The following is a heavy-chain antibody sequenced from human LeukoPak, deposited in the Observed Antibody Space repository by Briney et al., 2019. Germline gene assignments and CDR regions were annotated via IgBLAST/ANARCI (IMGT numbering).Heavy chain of an antibody. J-gene: IGHJ4*02. V-gene: IGHV3-23*01. Sequence: SGGSLRLSCAASGFTFSSYALSWVRQAPGKGLEWVSGISDSGGSTYYADSVKGRFTISRDNAKNSLYLQMNSLRDEDTAVYYCAREIDSSAFFDCWGQGTLVTVSA. CDR2: ISDSGGST. D-gene: IGHD6-19*01. CDR1: GFTFSSYA. CDR3: AREIDSSAFFDC.